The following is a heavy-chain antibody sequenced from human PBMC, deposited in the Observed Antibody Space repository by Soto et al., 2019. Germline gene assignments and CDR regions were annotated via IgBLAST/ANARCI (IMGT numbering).Heavy chain of an antibody. J-gene: IGHJ3*02. Sequence: PSETLSLTCTVSGGSISSGDYYWSWIRQPPGKGLEWNGYIYYSGRTYYNPSLKSRVTISVDTSKNQFSLKLSSVTAADTAVYYCARGRGVLLWFGEMGALDIWGQGTMVTVSS. D-gene: IGHD3-10*01. CDR1: GGSISSGDYY. CDR2: IYYSGRT. CDR3: ARGRGVLLWFGEMGALDI. V-gene: IGHV4-30-4*01.